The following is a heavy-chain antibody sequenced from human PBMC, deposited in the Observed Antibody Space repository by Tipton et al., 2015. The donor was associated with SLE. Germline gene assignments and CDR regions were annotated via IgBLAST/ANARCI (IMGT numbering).Heavy chain of an antibody. D-gene: IGHD3-22*01. CDR2: INHSGST. CDR3: ARETIGAYYYDSSGYPYAFDI. J-gene: IGHJ3*02. V-gene: IGHV4-34*01. Sequence: TLSLTCAVYGGSFSGYYWSWIRQPPGKGLEWIGEINHSGSTNYNPSLKSRVTISVDTFKNQFSLKLSSVIAADTAVNYCARETIGAYYYDSSGYPYAFDIWGQGTMVTVSS. CDR1: GGSFSGYY.